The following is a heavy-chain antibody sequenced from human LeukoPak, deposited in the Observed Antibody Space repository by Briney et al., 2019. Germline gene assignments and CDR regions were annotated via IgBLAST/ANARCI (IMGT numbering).Heavy chain of an antibody. D-gene: IGHD2/OR15-2a*01. CDR3: ARENSGPYYFDY. CDR2: IIPIFGTA. CDR1: GGTFSSQA. V-gene: IGHV1-69*13. Sequence: ASVKVSCKASGGTFSSQAISWVRQAPGQGLEWMGGIIPIFGTANYAQKFQGRVTITADESTSTAYMELSSLRSEDTAVYYCARENSGPYYFDYWGQGTLVTVSS. J-gene: IGHJ4*02.